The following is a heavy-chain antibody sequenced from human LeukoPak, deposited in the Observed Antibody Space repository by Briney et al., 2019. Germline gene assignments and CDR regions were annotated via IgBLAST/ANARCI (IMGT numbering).Heavy chain of an antibody. CDR1: GFTFNTYS. CDR3: ARGISGDKYYNYFMDA. Sequence: GGSLRLSCAASGFTFNTYSMIWVRQAPGKGLEWLSSITSGSNHIYDADSVKGRFTISRDNAKNALYLQMDSLRVDDTAVYYCARGISGDKYYNYFMDAWGKGTTVTVSS. CDR2: ITSGSNHI. J-gene: IGHJ6*03. D-gene: IGHD7-27*01. V-gene: IGHV3-21*01.